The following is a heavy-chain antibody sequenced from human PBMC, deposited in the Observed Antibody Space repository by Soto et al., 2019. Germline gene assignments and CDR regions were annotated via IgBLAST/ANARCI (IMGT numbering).Heavy chain of an antibody. Sequence: QVQLVQSGTEVKKPGSSVKVSCKASGGTFRNCPINWVRQAPGQGLEWMGSIFPLTDIPDYAQNFQARLTISADKSTSTAYMELNSLTSDDTAMYFCARGPLVVLNYFESWGQGTLVTVSS. CDR3: ARGPLVVLNYFES. CDR2: IFPLTDIP. CDR1: GGTFRNCP. J-gene: IGHJ4*02. V-gene: IGHV1-69*02.